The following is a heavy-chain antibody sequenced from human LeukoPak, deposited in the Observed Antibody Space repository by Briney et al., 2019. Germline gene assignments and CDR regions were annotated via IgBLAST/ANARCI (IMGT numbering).Heavy chain of an antibody. D-gene: IGHD3-22*01. CDR1: GFTFGSYA. CDR2: ISGSGGST. V-gene: IGHV3-23*01. Sequence: GGSLRLSCAASGFTFGSYAMSWVRQAPGKGLEWVSAISGSGGSTYYADSVKGRFTISRDNSKNTLYLQMNSLRAEDTAVYYCAKDLEYYDSSGHFDYWGQGTLVTVSS. J-gene: IGHJ4*02. CDR3: AKDLEYYDSSGHFDY.